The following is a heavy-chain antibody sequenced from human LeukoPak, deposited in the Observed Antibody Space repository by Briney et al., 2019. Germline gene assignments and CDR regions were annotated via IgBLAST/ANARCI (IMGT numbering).Heavy chain of an antibody. J-gene: IGHJ3*02. CDR1: GGSISSSSYY. CDR3: ARLAYYSYAFDI. V-gene: IGHV4-39*01. D-gene: IGHD3-10*01. CDR2: IYYSGST. Sequence: PSETLSLTCTVSGGSISSSSYYWGWIRQPPGKGLEWIGSIYYSGSTYYNPSLKSRVTISVDTSKNQFPLKLSSVNPADTAVYYCARLAYYSYAFDIWGQGTMVTVSS.